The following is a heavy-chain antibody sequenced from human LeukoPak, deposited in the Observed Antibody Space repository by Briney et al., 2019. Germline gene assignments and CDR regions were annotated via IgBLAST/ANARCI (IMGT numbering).Heavy chain of an antibody. CDR1: GFTVSRKY. CDR3: AREGVQPYYYYYGMDV. V-gene: IGHV3-53*01. D-gene: IGHD1-1*01. Sequence: PGGSLRLSCAASGFTVSRKYMSWVRQAPGKGLEWVSVIYSGGGTYYADSVKGRFTISRDNSKNTLYLQMNSLRAEDTAIYYCAREGVQPYYYYYGMDVWGQGTTVTVSS. J-gene: IGHJ6*02. CDR2: IYSGGGT.